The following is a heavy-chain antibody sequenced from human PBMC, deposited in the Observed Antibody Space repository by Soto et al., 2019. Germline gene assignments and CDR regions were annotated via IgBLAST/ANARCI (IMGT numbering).Heavy chain of an antibody. CDR3: AIHSRDSY. J-gene: IGHJ4*02. D-gene: IGHD3-22*01. Sequence: GGSLRLSCAASGFTFSSYGMHWVRQAPGKGLEWVAVISYDGSNKYYADSVKGRFTISRANSKNTLYLQMNSLRAEDTAVYYCAIHSRDSYWGQGTLVTVSS. CDR1: GFTFSSYG. CDR2: ISYDGSNK. V-gene: IGHV3-30*03.